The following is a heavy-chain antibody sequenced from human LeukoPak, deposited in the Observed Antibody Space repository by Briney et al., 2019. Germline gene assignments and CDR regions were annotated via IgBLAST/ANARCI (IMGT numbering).Heavy chain of an antibody. CDR3: AKAQSYSLNSYFDY. J-gene: IGHJ4*02. V-gene: IGHV3-9*03. Sequence: GGSLRLSCAASGFTFDVYAMHWVRHAPGKGLEWISGISWNSGIIDYADSVKGRFTISRDNARNSLFLQMNSLRTEDMALYYCAKAQSYSLNSYFDYWGQGTLVTVSS. CDR1: GFTFDVYA. D-gene: IGHD2-15*01. CDR2: ISWNSGII.